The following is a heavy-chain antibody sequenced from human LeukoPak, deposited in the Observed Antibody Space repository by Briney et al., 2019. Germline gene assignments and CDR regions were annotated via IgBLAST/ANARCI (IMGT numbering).Heavy chain of an antibody. CDR2: IYYSGST. V-gene: IGHV4-59*08. Sequence: PSETLSLTCTVSGGSISSYYWSWIRQPPGKGLEWIGYIYYSGSTNYNPSLKSRVTISVDTSKNQFSLKLSSVTAADTAVYFCVRHGRDAYTFDSWSQGVLVTVSS. D-gene: IGHD5-24*01. CDR3: VRHGRDAYTFDS. CDR1: GGSISSYY. J-gene: IGHJ4*02.